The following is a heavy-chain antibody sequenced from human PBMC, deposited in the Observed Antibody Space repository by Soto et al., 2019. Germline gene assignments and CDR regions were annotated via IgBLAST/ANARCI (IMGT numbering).Heavy chain of an antibody. V-gene: IGHV1-3*01. CDR1: GYTFTSYG. J-gene: IGHJ5*02. CDR2: INAASGDT. Sequence: GASVKVSCKASGYTFTSYGIHWVRQAPGQRLEWMGWINAASGDTKYSPKFQGRVTITRDTSASTANMELSSLRSEDTAVYYCVRRHVSVTGIDWFDPWGQGTLVTVSS. D-gene: IGHD4-4*01. CDR3: VRRHVSVTGIDWFDP.